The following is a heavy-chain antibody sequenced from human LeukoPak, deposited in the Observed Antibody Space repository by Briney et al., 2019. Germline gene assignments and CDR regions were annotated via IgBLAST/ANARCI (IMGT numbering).Heavy chain of an antibody. Sequence: ASVKVSCKAFGYTFTSNYMHWVRQAPGQGPEWMGVISPSGGSTTYAQKFQGRVTLTRDMSTSTDYLELRSLRSDDTAVYYCARGGPYSSSWTRDYWGQGTLVTVSS. J-gene: IGHJ4*02. CDR3: ARGGPYSSSWTRDY. D-gene: IGHD6-13*01. V-gene: IGHV1-46*01. CDR1: GYTFTSNY. CDR2: ISPSGGST.